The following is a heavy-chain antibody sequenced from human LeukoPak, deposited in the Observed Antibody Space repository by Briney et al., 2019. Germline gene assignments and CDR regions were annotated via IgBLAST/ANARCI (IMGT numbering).Heavy chain of an antibody. D-gene: IGHD6-13*01. CDR2: IYYSGST. CDR1: GGSISSSSYY. CDR3: ARLISSSYFRDY. J-gene: IGHJ4*02. Sequence: PSETLSLTCTVSGGSISSSSYYWGWIRQPPGKGLEWIGSIYYSGSTYYNPSLKSRVTISVDTSKNQFSLKLSSVTAADTAVYYCARLISSSYFRDYWGQGTLVTVSS. V-gene: IGHV4-39*01.